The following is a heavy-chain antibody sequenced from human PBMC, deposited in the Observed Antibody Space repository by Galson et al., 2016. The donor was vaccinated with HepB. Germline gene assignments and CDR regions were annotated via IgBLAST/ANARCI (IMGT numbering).Heavy chain of an antibody. CDR1: GYTFSSYG. CDR3: ARTQQDIVIVPTAVATADYYYYGMDV. CDR2: ISAYNGNT. Sequence: SVKVSCKASGYTFSSYGISWVRQAPGQGLEWMGWISAYNGNTNYAQKVQGRVTMTTDTSTSTAYMELRSLRSDDTAVYYCARTQQDIVIVPTAVATADYYYYGMDVWGQGTTVTVSS. V-gene: IGHV1-18*01. J-gene: IGHJ6*02. D-gene: IGHD2-2*01.